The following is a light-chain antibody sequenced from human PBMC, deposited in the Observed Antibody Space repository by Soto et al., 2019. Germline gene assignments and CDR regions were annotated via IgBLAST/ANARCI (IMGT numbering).Light chain of an antibody. V-gene: IGKV3-15*01. CDR3: QKYANWPPWT. Sequence: EVVMTQSPATLSVSRGQRVTLACRASQTISNKLAWYQQKPGQAPRLLIYGASTRATGIPARFSGSGSGTEFTLTISSLKSEDLAVYYCQKYANWPPWTFGEGTKVDIK. J-gene: IGKJ1*01. CDR1: QTISNK. CDR2: GAS.